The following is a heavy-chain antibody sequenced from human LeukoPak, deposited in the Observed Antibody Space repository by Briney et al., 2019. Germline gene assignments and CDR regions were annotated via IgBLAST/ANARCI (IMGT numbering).Heavy chain of an antibody. Sequence: GGSLRLSCAASGFTFNNYAMTWVRQAPGKGLEWVSTIRGSGGNTYYADSVKGRFTISRDNSKNTRYLQMYTLRAEDTALYYCAKDEADGYTNYGDTWGQGTLVTVSS. V-gene: IGHV3-23*01. CDR1: GFTFNNYA. J-gene: IGHJ4*02. CDR3: AKDEADGYTNYGDT. CDR2: IRGSGGNT. D-gene: IGHD5-24*01.